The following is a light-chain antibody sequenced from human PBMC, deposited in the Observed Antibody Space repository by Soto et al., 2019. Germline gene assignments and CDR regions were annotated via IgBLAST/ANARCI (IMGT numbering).Light chain of an antibody. V-gene: IGKV3-15*01. Sequence: EVVMTQSPATLSVSPGERVTLSCRASQSVRSNLAWYQQKPGQSPRLLIYGASTRDTGIPARFSGSGSGTGFTLTISSLQSEDFSVYYCQQYNNWPLTFGGGTKVDI. CDR1: QSVRSN. CDR2: GAS. CDR3: QQYNNWPLT. J-gene: IGKJ4*01.